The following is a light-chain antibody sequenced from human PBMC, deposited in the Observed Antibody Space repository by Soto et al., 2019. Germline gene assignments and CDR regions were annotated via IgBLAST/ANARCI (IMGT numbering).Light chain of an antibody. V-gene: IGLV4-60*03. J-gene: IGLJ3*02. Sequence: QLVLTQSSSASASLGSSVDLTCTLSSGHSGHMIAWHQQQPGKAPRYLMRLERNGNYKRGSGVPDRFSGSSSGADRHLTISNLQSEDEADYYCEAWDSNTLIWVFGGGTKLTVL. CDR3: EAWDSNTLIWV. CDR1: SGHSGHM. CDR2: LERNGNY.